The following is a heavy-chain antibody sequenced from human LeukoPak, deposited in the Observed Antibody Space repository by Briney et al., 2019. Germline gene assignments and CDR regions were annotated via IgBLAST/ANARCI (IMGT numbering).Heavy chain of an antibody. D-gene: IGHD6-19*01. Sequence: SETLSLTCVVSGDSINNNKWWSWVRQPPGQGLEWIGDVYYSGSTNYNPSLESRVTMSVDKSKNQFFMKLNSVTAADTAVYYCTREEPEYNSGWSMDVWGQGTTVTVSS. CDR3: TREEPEYNSGWSMDV. V-gene: IGHV4-4*02. J-gene: IGHJ6*02. CDR2: VYYSGST. CDR1: GDSINNNKW.